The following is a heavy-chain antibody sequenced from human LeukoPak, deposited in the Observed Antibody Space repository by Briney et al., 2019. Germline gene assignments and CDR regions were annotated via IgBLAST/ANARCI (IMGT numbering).Heavy chain of an antibody. J-gene: IGHJ6*02. CDR2: ISYDGSNK. CDR1: GFTFSSYA. CDR3: ARDRQQLARYYYGMDV. V-gene: IGHV3-30-3*01. Sequence: PGRSLRLPCAASGFTFSSYAMHWVRQAPGKGLEWVAVISYDGSNKYYADSVKGRFTISRDNSKNTLYLQMNSLRAEDTAVYYCARDRQQLARYYYGMDVWGQGTTVTVSS. D-gene: IGHD6-13*01.